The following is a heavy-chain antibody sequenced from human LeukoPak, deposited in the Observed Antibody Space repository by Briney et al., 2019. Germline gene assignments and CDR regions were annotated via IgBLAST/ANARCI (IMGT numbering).Heavy chain of an antibody. V-gene: IGHV1-69*05. CDR3: AREASSGRSLKGNFDY. J-gene: IGHJ4*02. Sequence: SVKVSCKASGGTFSSYAISWVRQAPGQGLEWMGGVIPIFGTANYAQKFQGRVTITTDESTSTAYMELSSLRSEDTAVYYCAREASSGRSLKGNFDYWGQGTLVTVSS. CDR2: VIPIFGTA. D-gene: IGHD6-19*01. CDR1: GGTFSSYA.